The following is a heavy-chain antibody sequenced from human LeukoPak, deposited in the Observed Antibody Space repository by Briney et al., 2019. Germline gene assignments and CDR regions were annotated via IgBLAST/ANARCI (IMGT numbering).Heavy chain of an antibody. D-gene: IGHD3-10*01. J-gene: IGHJ4*02. CDR2: ISGSSSTI. CDR3: AVGSPSYPVCVY. CDR1: GFTFSNYS. V-gene: IGHV3-48*01. Sequence: GGSLRLSCAASGFTFSNYSMNWVRQAPGKGLEWISFISGSSSTIYYADSVKDRFTISRDNGKNSLYLQLNSLRVEDTAVYYCAVGSPSYPVCVYWGQGTLVTVSS.